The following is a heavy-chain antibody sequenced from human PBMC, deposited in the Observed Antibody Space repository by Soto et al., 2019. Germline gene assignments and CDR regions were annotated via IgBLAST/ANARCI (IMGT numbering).Heavy chain of an antibody. V-gene: IGHV3-48*02. J-gene: IGHJ5*02. CDR3: DNDWSVRRYFDRPQP. CDR2: FSSSSSTL. D-gene: IGHD3-9*01. CDR1: GFTFSSYS. Sequence: EVQLVESGGGLVQPGGSLRLSCAASGFTFSSYSMNWVRQAPGKGLEWVSYFSSSSSTLNYEDSVKGRFTISRDNAKNFMYLQMNRLRDENMAVYYCDNDWSVRRYFDRPQPGGQGTLVTVSS.